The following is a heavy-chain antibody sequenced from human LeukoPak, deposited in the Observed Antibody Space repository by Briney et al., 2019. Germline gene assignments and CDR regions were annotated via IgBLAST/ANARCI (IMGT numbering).Heavy chain of an antibody. CDR2: IYHSGST. Sequence: KSSGTLSLTCAVSGGSISSRNWWSWVRQPPGKGLEWIGEIYHSGSTNYNPSLKSRVTISVDKSKNQFSLKLSSVTAEDTAFYYCARGAYSYVGYFDYWGRGTLVTVSS. CDR3: ARGAYSYVGYFDY. D-gene: IGHD5-18*01. CDR1: GGSISSRNW. V-gene: IGHV4-4*02. J-gene: IGHJ4*02.